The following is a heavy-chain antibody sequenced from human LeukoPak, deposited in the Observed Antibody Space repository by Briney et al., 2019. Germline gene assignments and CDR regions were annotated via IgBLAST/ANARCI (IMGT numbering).Heavy chain of an antibody. Sequence: PGGSLRLSCAASGFTFRSYAMSWVRQAPGKGLERVSAISANGENTYYADSVKGRFTISRDNSKNTLYLQVNRLRAEDTAVYHCAKYVGIGGRSLYFDYWGQGTLVTVSS. CDR1: GFTFRSYA. D-gene: IGHD2-15*01. CDR3: AKYVGIGGRSLYFDY. CDR2: ISANGENT. V-gene: IGHV3-23*01. J-gene: IGHJ4*02.